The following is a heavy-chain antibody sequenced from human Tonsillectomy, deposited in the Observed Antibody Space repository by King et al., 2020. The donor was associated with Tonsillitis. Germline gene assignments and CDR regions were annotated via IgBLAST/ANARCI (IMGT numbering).Heavy chain of an antibody. CDR2: IYPGDSET. CDR3: ASAFLKDYDILTGQDMGNGVFDV. D-gene: IGHD3-9*01. CDR1: GYNFTSHW. Sequence: VQLVESGAEVKKPGESLKISCKGCGYNFTSHWIAWVRQMPGKGLEWMGIIYPGDSETRYSQSFQGQVTISADKSNSTAYLQWSSLKASDTAVYYCASAFLKDYDILTGQDMGNGVFDVGGQGTIVTASS. V-gene: IGHV5-51*01. J-gene: IGHJ3*01.